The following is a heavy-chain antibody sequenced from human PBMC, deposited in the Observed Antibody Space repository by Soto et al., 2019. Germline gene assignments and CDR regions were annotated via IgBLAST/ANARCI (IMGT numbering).Heavy chain of an antibody. CDR1: GGSISSSNW. J-gene: IGHJ5*02. CDR2: IYHSGST. CDR3: ARGIIAAAGWRWFDP. Sequence: QVQLQESGPGLVKPSGTLSLTCAVSGGSISSSNWWSWVRQPPGKGLEWIGEIYHSGSTNYNPSLKRRVTISVDKSKNQFSLKLSSVTAADTAVYYCARGIIAAAGWRWFDPWGQGTLVTVSS. D-gene: IGHD6-13*01. V-gene: IGHV4-4*02.